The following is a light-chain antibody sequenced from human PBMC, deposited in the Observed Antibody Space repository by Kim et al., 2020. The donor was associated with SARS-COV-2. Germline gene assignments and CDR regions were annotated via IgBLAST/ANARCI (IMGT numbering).Light chain of an antibody. CDR3: QVWDSSSDHRV. Sequence: APGKTARITCGGNNIGSKSVHWYQQKPGQAPVLVIYYDSDRPSGVPERFSGSNSGNTATLTISRVEAGDEAGYYCQVWDSSSDHRVFGGGTQLTVL. V-gene: IGLV3-21*04. CDR1: NIGSKS. CDR2: YDS. J-gene: IGLJ3*02.